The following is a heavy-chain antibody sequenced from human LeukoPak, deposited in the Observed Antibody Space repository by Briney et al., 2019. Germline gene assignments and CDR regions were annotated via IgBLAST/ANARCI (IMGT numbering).Heavy chain of an antibody. CDR2: IIPIFGTA. CDR1: GGTFSSYA. D-gene: IGHD3-10*01. V-gene: IGHV1-69*13. J-gene: IGHJ4*02. CDR3: ATVPYGSGSLYYFDY. Sequence: SVKVSCKASGGTFSSYAISWVRQAPGQGLEWMGGIIPIFGTANYAQKFQGRVTITADESTSTAYMELSSLRSEDTAVYYCATVPYGSGSLYYFDYWGQGTLVTVSS.